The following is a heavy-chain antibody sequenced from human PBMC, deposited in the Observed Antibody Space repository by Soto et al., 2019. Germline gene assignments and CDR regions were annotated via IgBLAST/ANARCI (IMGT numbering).Heavy chain of an antibody. D-gene: IGHD3-3*01. CDR1: DFSFSSYS. Sequence: GGSLRLSCAASDFSFSSYSMQWVRQAPGKGLEGVAFISDDGSQKYYADSVKGRFTISRDNSKNTLYLQMNSLRAEDTAVYYCAKAVTISGSFYYGMDVWGQGTTVTVSS. CDR3: AKAVTISGSFYYGMDV. CDR2: ISDDGSQK. J-gene: IGHJ6*02. V-gene: IGHV3-30-3*01.